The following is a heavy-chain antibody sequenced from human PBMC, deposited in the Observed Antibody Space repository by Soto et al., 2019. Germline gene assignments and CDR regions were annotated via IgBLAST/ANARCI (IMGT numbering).Heavy chain of an antibody. CDR2: MSFDGTNK. CDR1: GFTFSSYG. CDR3: AKGSWESSPRRVPTAVD. J-gene: IGHJ4*02. V-gene: IGHV3-30*18. D-gene: IGHD2-2*01. Sequence: GGSLRLSCAASGFTFSSYGMHWVRQAPGKGLEWVAFMSFDGTNKYYADSVKGRFTISRDNSKNTLYLQMNSLRVEDAAVYYCAKGSWESSPRRVPTAVDWGQGTLVTVSS.